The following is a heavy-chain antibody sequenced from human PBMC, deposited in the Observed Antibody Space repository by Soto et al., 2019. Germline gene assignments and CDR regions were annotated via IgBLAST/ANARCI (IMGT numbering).Heavy chain of an antibody. CDR1: GGSISSSTYF. V-gene: IGHV4-39*07. J-gene: IGHJ4*02. CDR2: IYYSGST. CDR3: ARRYGSAIDY. Sequence: SGTLSLTCTVSGGSISSSTYFWGWIRQPPGKGLEWIGSIYYSGSTNCNPSLKSRVTISVDTSKNQFSLKLSSVTAADTAVYYCARRYGSAIDYWGQGTLVTVSS. D-gene: IGHD1-26*01.